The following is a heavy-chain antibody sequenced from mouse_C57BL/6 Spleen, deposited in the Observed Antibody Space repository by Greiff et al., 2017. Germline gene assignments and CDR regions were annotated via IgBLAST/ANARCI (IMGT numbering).Heavy chain of an antibody. Sequence: VQRVESGAELAKPGASVKLSCKASGYTFTSYWMHWVKQRPGQGLEWIGYINPSSGYTKYNQKFKDKATLTADKSSSTAYMQLSSLTYEDSAVYYCARTFYDYPYYFDYWGQGTTLTVSS. CDR2: INPSSGYT. D-gene: IGHD2-4*01. V-gene: IGHV1-7*01. CDR1: GYTFTSYW. CDR3: ARTFYDYPYYFDY. J-gene: IGHJ2*01.